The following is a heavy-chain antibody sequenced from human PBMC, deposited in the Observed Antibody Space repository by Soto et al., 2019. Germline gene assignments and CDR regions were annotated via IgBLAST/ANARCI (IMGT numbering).Heavy chain of an antibody. CDR3: VSSGGSGGSYYYYYHGMDV. V-gene: IGHV3-30-3*01. D-gene: IGHD2-15*01. CDR1: GFIFSSYA. CDR2: ISYDGSNK. J-gene: IGHJ6*02. Sequence: VQLVESGGGVVQPGRSLRLSCAASGFIFSSYAMHWVRQAPGKGLEWVAVISYDGSNKYYADSVKGRFTISRDNSKNTLYLQMNSLRAEDTAVYYCVSSGGSGGSYYYYYHGMDVWGQGTTVTVSS.